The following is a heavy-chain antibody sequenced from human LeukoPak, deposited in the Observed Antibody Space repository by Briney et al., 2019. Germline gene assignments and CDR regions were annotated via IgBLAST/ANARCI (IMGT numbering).Heavy chain of an antibody. CDR2: IYYSGST. J-gene: IGHJ3*02. D-gene: IGHD3-10*01. CDR1: GGSISSGGYY. CDR3: ARGDYYGSGSYYNGGSAFDI. Sequence: TSETLSLTCTVSGGSISSGGYYWSWIRQHPGKGLEWIGYIYYSGSTYYNPSLKSRVTISVDTSKNQFSLKLSSVTAADTAVYYCARGDYYGSGSYYNGGSAFDIWGQGTMVTVSS. V-gene: IGHV4-31*03.